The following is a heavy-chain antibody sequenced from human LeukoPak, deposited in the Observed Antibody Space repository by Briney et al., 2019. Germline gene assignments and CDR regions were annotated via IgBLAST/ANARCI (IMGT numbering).Heavy chain of an antibody. CDR3: ARDQYYYDSSGPNVADY. V-gene: IGHV3-30*04. D-gene: IGHD3-22*01. Sequence: GGSLRLSCAASGFTFSSYAMHWVRQAPGKGLEWVAVISYDGSNKYYADSVKGRFTISRDNSKNTLYLQMKSLRAEDTAVYYCARDQYYYDSSGPNVADYWGQGTLVTVSS. CDR1: GFTFSSYA. CDR2: ISYDGSNK. J-gene: IGHJ4*02.